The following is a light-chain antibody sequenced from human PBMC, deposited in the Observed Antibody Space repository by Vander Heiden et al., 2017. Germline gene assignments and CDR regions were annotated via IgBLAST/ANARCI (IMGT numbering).Light chain of an antibody. V-gene: IGLV3-1*01. Sequence: GLAQRPTVSLCPGRTTSITCSCDKLGDKYAFWYQQKPGQSLILVIYQATKRPSGLPERFSVFNSGNTATLTISGTQAMDEADYYCQARDSSTVVFGGGTELTVL. J-gene: IGLJ2*01. CDR1: KLGDKY. CDR2: QAT. CDR3: QARDSSTVV.